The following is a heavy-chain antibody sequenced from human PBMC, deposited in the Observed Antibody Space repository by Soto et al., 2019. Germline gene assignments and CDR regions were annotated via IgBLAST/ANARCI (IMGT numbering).Heavy chain of an antibody. J-gene: IGHJ5*02. CDR2: IIPIFGTA. CDR3: ASDPRFPRRAADVTSSWFDP. Sequence: SVKVSCKASGGTFSNYAISWVRQAPGQGLEWMGGIIPIFGTANYAQKFQGRVTITADESTSTAYMELSSLRSEDTAVYYCASDPRFPRRAADVTSSWFDPWGQVTLVTVS. V-gene: IGHV1-69*13. D-gene: IGHD6-13*01. CDR1: GGTFSNYA.